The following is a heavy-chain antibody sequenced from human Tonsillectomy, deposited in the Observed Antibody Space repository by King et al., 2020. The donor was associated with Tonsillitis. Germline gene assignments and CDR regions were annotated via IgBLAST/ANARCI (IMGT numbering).Heavy chain of an antibody. CDR3: ASLGSGFDY. D-gene: IGHD2-8*02. J-gene: IGHJ4*02. CDR2: ISSSGTHI. V-gene: IGHV3-21*01. CDR1: GFTFSTYT. Sequence: VQLVEYGGGLVTPGGSLRLSCSPSGFTFSTYTMNWVRQAPGKGLEWVSSISSSGTHIYYADSLRGRFTISRDNAKNSLYLQMDSLRAEDTALYYCASLGSGFDYWGQGTLVTVSS.